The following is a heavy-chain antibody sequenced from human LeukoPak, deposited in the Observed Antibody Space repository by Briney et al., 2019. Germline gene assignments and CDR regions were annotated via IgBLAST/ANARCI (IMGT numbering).Heavy chain of an antibody. Sequence: GGSLRLSCAASGFTFSSYWMSWVRQAPGKGLEWVANIKQDGSEKYYVDSVKGRFTISRDNAKNSLYLQMNSLRAEDTAVYYCARDRGEQLPRVYEYYFDYWGQGTLVTVSS. CDR2: IKQDGSEK. V-gene: IGHV3-7*01. D-gene: IGHD6-6*01. CDR3: ARDRGEQLPRVYEYYFDY. J-gene: IGHJ4*02. CDR1: GFTFSSYW.